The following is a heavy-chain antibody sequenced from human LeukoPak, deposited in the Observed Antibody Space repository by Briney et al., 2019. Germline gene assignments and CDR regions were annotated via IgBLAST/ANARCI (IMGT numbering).Heavy chain of an antibody. J-gene: IGHJ3*02. CDR1: GFNFDDYN. CDR2: IRSTPYGGTT. D-gene: IGHD3-22*01. Sequence: GGSLRLSCTASGFNFDDYNMSWFRQAPGKGLERVGLIRSTPYGGTTVYAASVKGRFTISRDDSRSIAYLQMNSLKTEDTAVYYCTRRYNYDSSGYYYVRDAFDIWGQGTMVTVSS. V-gene: IGHV3-49*03. CDR3: TRRYNYDSSGYYYVRDAFDI.